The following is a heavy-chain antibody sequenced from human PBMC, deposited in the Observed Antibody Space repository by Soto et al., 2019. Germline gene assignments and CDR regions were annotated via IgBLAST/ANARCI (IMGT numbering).Heavy chain of an antibody. Sequence: QVQLQESGPGLVKPSQTLSLTCTVSGGSISSGGYYWSWIRQHPGKGLEWIGYIYYSGSTYYNPSLKSRVTISVDTSKNQFSLKLSSVTAADTAVYYCARDRDGYNSGYDAFDIWGQGTMVTVSS. J-gene: IGHJ3*02. CDR3: ARDRDGYNSGYDAFDI. D-gene: IGHD5-12*01. CDR1: GGSISSGGYY. V-gene: IGHV4-31*03. CDR2: IYYSGST.